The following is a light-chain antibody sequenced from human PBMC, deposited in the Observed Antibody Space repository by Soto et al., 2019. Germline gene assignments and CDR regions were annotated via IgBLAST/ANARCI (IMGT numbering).Light chain of an antibody. V-gene: IGLV2-14*03. CDR2: DVS. Sequence: QSALTQPASVSGSPGQAITISCSGTSSDVGAFNYVSWYQQHPGKDPKLMIYDVSNRPSGVSNRFSGSKSGNTASLTISVLRAEDEADYYCNSYTSNNTYVFGTGTKLTVL. CDR1: SSDVGAFNY. J-gene: IGLJ1*01. CDR3: NSYTSNNTYV.